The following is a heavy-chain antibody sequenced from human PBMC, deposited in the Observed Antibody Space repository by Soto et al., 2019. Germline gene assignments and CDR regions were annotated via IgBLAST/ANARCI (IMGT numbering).Heavy chain of an antibody. D-gene: IGHD5-18*01. Sequence: ASVKVSCKVSGYTLTELSMHWVRQAPGKGLEWMGWINAGNGNTKYSQKFQGRVTITRDTSASTAYVELSSLRSEDTAVYYCARGLNGYLHYFDYWGQGTPVTVSS. CDR3: ARGLNGYLHYFDY. CDR1: GYTLTELS. J-gene: IGHJ4*02. V-gene: IGHV1-3*01. CDR2: INAGNGNT.